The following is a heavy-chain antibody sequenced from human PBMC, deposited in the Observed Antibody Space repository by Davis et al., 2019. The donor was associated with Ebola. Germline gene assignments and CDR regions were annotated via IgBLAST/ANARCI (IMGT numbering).Heavy chain of an antibody. V-gene: IGHV2-5*08. J-gene: IGHJ4*02. CDR3: AYLLFDY. CDR2: IYWDDDK. CDR1: GFSLSATGMC. Sequence: SGPTLVKPPQTLTLTCTFSGFSLSATGMCVTWIRQPPGKALEWLALIYWDDDKRYSPSLKSRLTITKGTSKNQVVLTMTNMDPVDTATYYCAYLLFDYWGQGTLVTVSS.